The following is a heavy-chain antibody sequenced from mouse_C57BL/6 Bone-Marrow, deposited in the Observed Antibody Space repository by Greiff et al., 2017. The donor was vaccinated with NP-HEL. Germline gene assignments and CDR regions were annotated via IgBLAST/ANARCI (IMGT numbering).Heavy chain of an antibody. CDR1: GYTFTSYW. V-gene: IGHV1-59*01. CDR2: IDPSDSYT. J-gene: IGHJ1*03. D-gene: IGHD1-1*01. Sequence: QVQLKQPGAELVRPGTSVKLSCKASGYTFTSYWMHWVKQRPGQGLEWIGVIDPSDSYTNYNQKFKGKATLTVDTSSSTAYMQLSSLTSEDSAVYFWARRPPYYYGNWYVDVWGTGTTVTVSS. CDR3: ARRPPYYYGNWYVDV.